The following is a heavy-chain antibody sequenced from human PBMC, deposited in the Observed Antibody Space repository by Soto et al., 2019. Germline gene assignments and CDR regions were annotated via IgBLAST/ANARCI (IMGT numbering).Heavy chain of an antibody. CDR3: AIIPHRGFDL. V-gene: IGHV3-48*03. CDR2: INSGGSTT. CDR1: AFTFSSYE. D-gene: IGHD2-2*01. J-gene: IGHJ3*01. Sequence: DVQQVEFGGGLVQPGGSLRLSCEGSAFTFSSYEMNWVRQAPGKGQQWVSYINSGGSTTYYPDSVKGRFTISRDNVKNSLYLQMNSLRVEVSAIYYCAIIPHRGFDLWGQGTMVIVSS.